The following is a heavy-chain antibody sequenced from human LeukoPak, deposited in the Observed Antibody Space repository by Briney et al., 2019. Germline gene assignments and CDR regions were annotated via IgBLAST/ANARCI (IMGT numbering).Heavy chain of an antibody. V-gene: IGHV3-7*01. CDR3: ARDRPYCSGGSCYSPFDY. CDR1: GFTFSSYW. Sequence: GGSLRLSCAASGFTFSSYWMSWVRQAPGKGLEWVANIKQDGSEKYYVDSVKGRFTISRDNAKNSLYLQMNSLRAEDTAVYYCARDRPYCSGGSCYSPFDYWGQGTLVTVSS. D-gene: IGHD2-15*01. J-gene: IGHJ4*02. CDR2: IKQDGSEK.